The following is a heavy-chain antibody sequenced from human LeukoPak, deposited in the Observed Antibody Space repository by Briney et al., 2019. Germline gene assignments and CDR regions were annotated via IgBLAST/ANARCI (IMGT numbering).Heavy chain of an antibody. D-gene: IGHD5-24*01. Sequence: GGSLRLSCAASGFTFSSYGMHWVRQAPGKGLEWVAVIWYDGSNKYYADSVKGRFTISRDNSKNTLYLQMNGLRAEDTAVYYCARDQGGWLQLLVYWGQGTLVTVSS. CDR3: ARDQGGWLQLLVY. CDR1: GFTFSSYG. CDR2: IWYDGSNK. V-gene: IGHV3-33*01. J-gene: IGHJ4*02.